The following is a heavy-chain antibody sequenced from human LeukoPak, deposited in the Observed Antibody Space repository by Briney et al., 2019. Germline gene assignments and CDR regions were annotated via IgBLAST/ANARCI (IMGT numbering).Heavy chain of an antibody. CDR3: SKGHYDVLTGYLFDY. J-gene: IGHJ4*02. CDR2: ISWDATTT. CDR1: GFTFDDYT. D-gene: IGHD3-9*01. Sequence: PGGSLRLSCVASGFTFDDYTMHWIRQAPGKGLEWVSLISWDATTTYYADSVKGRFTISRDNSKNSLYLQMDSLRTEDTAFYYCSKGHYDVLTGYLFDYWGQGTLVTVSS. V-gene: IGHV3-43*01.